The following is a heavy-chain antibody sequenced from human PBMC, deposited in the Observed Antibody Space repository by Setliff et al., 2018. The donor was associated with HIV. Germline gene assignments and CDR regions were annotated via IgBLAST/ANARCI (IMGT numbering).Heavy chain of an antibody. V-gene: IGHV1-46*01. CDR2: INPSGGST. D-gene: IGHD3-10*01. CDR1: GYTFTSYY. Sequence: ASVKVSCKASGYTFTSYYMHWVRQAPGQGLEWMGIINPSGGSTSYAQKFQGRVTMTRDTSTSTVYMELSSLRSEDTAVYYCARDLRLHLDDIYGSGTVYGMDVRGQGTTVTVSS. CDR3: ARDLRLHLDDIYGSGTVYGMDV. J-gene: IGHJ6*02.